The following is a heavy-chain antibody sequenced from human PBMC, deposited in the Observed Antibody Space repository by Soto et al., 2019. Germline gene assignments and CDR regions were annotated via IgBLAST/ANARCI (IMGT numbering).Heavy chain of an antibody. D-gene: IGHD3-3*01. Sequence: ASVKVSCKASGYSFTNYYMHWVRQAPGQGLEWMGTINAGGGYTTYAQRFQGRVTMTRDTSASTAYMELSSLRSEDTAVYYCARGFPLWFDPWGQGTLVTVSS. CDR3: ARGFPLWFDP. CDR1: GYSFTNYY. J-gene: IGHJ5*02. CDR2: INAGGGYT. V-gene: IGHV1-46*01.